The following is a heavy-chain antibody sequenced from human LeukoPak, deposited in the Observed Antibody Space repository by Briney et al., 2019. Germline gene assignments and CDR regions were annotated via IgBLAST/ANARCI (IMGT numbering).Heavy chain of an antibody. V-gene: IGHV1-69*06. CDR2: IIPIFGTA. Sequence: ASVKVSCKASGYTFSSYAISWVRQAPGQGLEWMGGIIPIFGTANYAQKFQGRVTITADKSTSTAYMELSSLRSEDTAVYYCARTSNYGLFHYWGQGTLVTVSS. CDR1: GYTFSSYA. D-gene: IGHD3/OR15-3a*01. CDR3: ARTSNYGLFHY. J-gene: IGHJ4*02.